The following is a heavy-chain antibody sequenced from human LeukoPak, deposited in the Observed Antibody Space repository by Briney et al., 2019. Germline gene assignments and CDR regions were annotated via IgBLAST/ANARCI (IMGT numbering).Heavy chain of an antibody. Sequence: GGSLRLSCAASGFTFSSYAMSWVRQAPGKGLEWVPAISGSGGSTYYADSVKGRFTISRDNSKNTLYLQMNSLRAEDTAVYYCAKDGPTYYYDSSGSFDYWGQGTLVTVSS. CDR1: GFTFSSYA. CDR3: AKDGPTYYYDSSGSFDY. V-gene: IGHV3-23*01. D-gene: IGHD3-22*01. CDR2: ISGSGGST. J-gene: IGHJ4*02.